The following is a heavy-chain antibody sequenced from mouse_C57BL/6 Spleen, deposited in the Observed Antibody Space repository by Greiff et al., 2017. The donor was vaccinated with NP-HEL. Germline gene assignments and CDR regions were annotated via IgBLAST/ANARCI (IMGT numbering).Heavy chain of an antibody. D-gene: IGHD1-1*01. CDR2: IRNKANNHAT. CDR1: GFTFSDAW. V-gene: IGHV6-6*01. J-gene: IGHJ2*01. CDR3: TGTVVAPFDY. Sequence: EVQRVESGGGLVQPGGSMKLSCAASGFTFSDAWMDWVRQSPEKGLEWVAEIRNKANNHATYYAESVKGRFTISRDDSKSSVYLQMNSLRAEDTGIYYCTGTVVAPFDYWGQGTTLTVSS.